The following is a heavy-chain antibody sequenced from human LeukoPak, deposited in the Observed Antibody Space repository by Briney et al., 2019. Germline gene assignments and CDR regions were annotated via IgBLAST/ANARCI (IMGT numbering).Heavy chain of an antibody. CDR3: ARDFWSGYYAVVRGFDI. Sequence: SETLSLTCTVSGGSISSYYWSWIRQPAGKGLEWIGRIYTSGSTNYNPSLKSRVTMSVDTSKNQFSLKLSSVTAADTAVYYCARDFWSGYYAVVRGFDIWGQGTMVTVSS. CDR1: GGSISSYY. D-gene: IGHD3-3*01. CDR2: IYTSGST. V-gene: IGHV4-4*07. J-gene: IGHJ3*02.